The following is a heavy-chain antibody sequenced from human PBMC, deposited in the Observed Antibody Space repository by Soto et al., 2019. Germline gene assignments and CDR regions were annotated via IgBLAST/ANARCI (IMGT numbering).Heavy chain of an antibody. CDR1: GYTFTSYD. V-gene: IGHV1-8*01. Sequence: QVQLVQSGAEVKKPGASVKVSCKASGYTFTSYDINWVRQATGQGLEWMGWMNPNSGNTGYAQKFQGRVTMTRNTSISTAYMELSSLRSEDTAVYYCARGRIGYGDYRSKDPYYYYGMDVWGQGTTVTVSS. CDR3: ARGRIGYGDYRSKDPYYYYGMDV. D-gene: IGHD4-17*01. J-gene: IGHJ6*02. CDR2: MNPNSGNT.